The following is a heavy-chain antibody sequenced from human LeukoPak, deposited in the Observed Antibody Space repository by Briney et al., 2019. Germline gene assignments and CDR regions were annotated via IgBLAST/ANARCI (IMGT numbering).Heavy chain of an antibody. V-gene: IGHV1-2*06. CDR3: ARELSMVRGVIPSP. CDR2: INPNSGGT. D-gene: IGHD3-10*01. J-gene: IGHJ5*02. Sequence: GASVKVSCKAFGYTFTGYYMHWVRQAPGQGLEWMGRINPNSGGTNYAQKFQGRVTMTRDTSISTAYMELSRLRSDDTAVYYCARELSMVRGVIPSPWGQGTLVTVSS. CDR1: GYTFTGYY.